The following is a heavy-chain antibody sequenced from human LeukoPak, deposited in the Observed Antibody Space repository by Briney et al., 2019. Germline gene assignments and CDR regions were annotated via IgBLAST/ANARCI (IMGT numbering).Heavy chain of an antibody. CDR2: INPNSGGT. CDR3: AREVDYNYDFWSGYYYY. Sequence: ASVKVSCKASGYTFTGYYMHWVRQAPGQGLEWMGRINPNSGGTNYAQKFQGRVTMTRDTSISTAYMELSRLRSDDTAVYYCAREVDYNYDFWSGYYYYWGQGTLVTVSP. J-gene: IGHJ4*02. CDR1: GYTFTGYY. V-gene: IGHV1-2*06. D-gene: IGHD3-3*01.